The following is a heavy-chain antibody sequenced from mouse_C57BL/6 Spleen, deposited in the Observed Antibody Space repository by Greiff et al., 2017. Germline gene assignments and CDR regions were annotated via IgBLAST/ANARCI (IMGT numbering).Heavy chain of an antibody. D-gene: IGHD2-5*01. V-gene: IGHV1-54*01. CDR3: ARVYINYWYFDV. J-gene: IGHJ1*03. CDR1: GYAFTNYL. CDR2: SNPGSGGT. Sequence: QVQLKESGAELVRPGTSVKVSCKASGYAFTNYLIEWVKQRPGQGLEWIGVSNPGSGGTNYNEKFKVKATLTEDKSSSTAYMQLSSLTSEDSAVYFCARVYINYWYFDVWGTGTTVTVAS.